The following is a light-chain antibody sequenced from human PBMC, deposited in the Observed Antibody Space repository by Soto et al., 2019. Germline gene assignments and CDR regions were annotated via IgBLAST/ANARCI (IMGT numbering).Light chain of an antibody. Sequence: QSALTQPASVSGSPGQSITISCTGTSSDVGSYNHVSWYQQHPGEAPKLLIHDVSDRPSGVSYRFSGSKSGNTASLTISGLQTEDEADYYCSSYTTTSTWVFGGGTKVTVL. J-gene: IGLJ3*02. CDR2: DVS. V-gene: IGLV2-14*01. CDR1: SSDVGSYNH. CDR3: SSYTTTSTWV.